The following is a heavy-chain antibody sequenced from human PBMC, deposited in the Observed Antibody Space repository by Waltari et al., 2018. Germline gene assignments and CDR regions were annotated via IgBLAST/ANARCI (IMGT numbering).Heavy chain of an antibody. CDR1: GFTFSSNS. D-gene: IGHD2-2*01. CDR3: ARRGYCGSTSCYGAVYFDY. J-gene: IGHJ4*02. V-gene: IGHV3-48*04. Sequence: EVQLVESGGGLVQPGESLRLACAASGFTFSSNSMNWVRQAPGKGLEWISYINSDSSTIYYADSVEGRFTISRDNAKNSLYLQMNSLRAEDTAVYYCARRGYCGSTSCYGAVYFDYWGQGTLVTVSS. CDR2: INSDSSTI.